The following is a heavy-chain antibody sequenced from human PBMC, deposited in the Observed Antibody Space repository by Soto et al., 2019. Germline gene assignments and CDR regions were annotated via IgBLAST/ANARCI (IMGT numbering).Heavy chain of an antibody. J-gene: IGHJ4*02. CDR3: ARDGYCSGGSCYSVPVFDY. D-gene: IGHD2-15*01. V-gene: IGHV3-33*01. Sequence: QPGGSLRRSCAPSAFTFSSYRMHWVLQAPGKGLKWVAVIWYDGSNKYYADSVKGRFPLSRDNSKNTLYLQMNSLRAEDTAVFYCARDGYCSGGSCYSVPVFDYWGQGT. CDR1: AFTFSSYR. CDR2: IWYDGSNK.